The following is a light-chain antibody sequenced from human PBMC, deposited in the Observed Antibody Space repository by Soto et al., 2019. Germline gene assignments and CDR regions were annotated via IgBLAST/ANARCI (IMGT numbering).Light chain of an antibody. Sequence: EIVMTPSPATLSLSPGESATLSCRASQSVNSSYLAWYQQKPHQAPRLLIYGASSRATGIPDRFSGSWSGTDFTLTISRLEAEDVAVYYCQQYGSSPRTFGQGTKLEIK. V-gene: IGKV3-20*01. CDR3: QQYGSSPRT. J-gene: IGKJ1*01. CDR1: QSVNSSY. CDR2: GAS.